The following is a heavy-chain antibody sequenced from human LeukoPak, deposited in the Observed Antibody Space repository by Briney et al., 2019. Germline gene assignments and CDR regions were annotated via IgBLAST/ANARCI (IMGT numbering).Heavy chain of an antibody. CDR1: GFTFSSYS. V-gene: IGHV3-48*04. D-gene: IGHD3-10*01. CDR3: ARVKVRGVINYYYYMDV. CDR2: ISSSSSTI. Sequence: PGGSLRLSCAASGFTFSSYSMNWVRQAPGKGREWVSYISSSSSTIYYADSVKGRFTISRDNAKNSLYLQMNSLRAEDTAVYYCARVKVRGVINYYYYMDVWGKGTTVTVSS. J-gene: IGHJ6*03.